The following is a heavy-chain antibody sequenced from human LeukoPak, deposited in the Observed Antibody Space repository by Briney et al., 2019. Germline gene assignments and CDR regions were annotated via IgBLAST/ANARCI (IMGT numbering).Heavy chain of an antibody. CDR2: INPNSGGT. CDR3: ARDRIQLWSIAEYYFGY. J-gene: IGHJ4*02. V-gene: IGHV1-2*02. Sequence: GASVKVSCKASGYTFTGHYMHWVRQAPGQGLEWMGWINPNSGGTNYAQKFQGRVTMTRDTSISTAYMELSRLRSDDTAVYYCARDRIQLWSIAEYYFGYWGQGTLVTVSS. CDR1: GYTFTGHY. D-gene: IGHD5-18*01.